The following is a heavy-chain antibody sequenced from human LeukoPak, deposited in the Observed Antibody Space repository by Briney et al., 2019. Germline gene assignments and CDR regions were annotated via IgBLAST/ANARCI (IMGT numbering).Heavy chain of an antibody. CDR1: GFTFSSYG. D-gene: IGHD5-12*01. CDR2: ISYDGSNK. V-gene: IGHV3-30*03. Sequence: PGRSLRLSCAASGFTFSSYGMHWVRQAPGKGLEWVAVISYDGSNKYYADSVKGRFTISRDNSKNTLYLQMNSLRAEDTAVYYCARDGGYHFDYWGQGTLVTVSS. J-gene: IGHJ4*02. CDR3: ARDGGYHFDY.